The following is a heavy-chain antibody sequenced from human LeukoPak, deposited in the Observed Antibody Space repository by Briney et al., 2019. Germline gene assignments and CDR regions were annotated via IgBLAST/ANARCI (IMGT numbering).Heavy chain of an antibody. Sequence: GGSLRLSCAASGFNFNSYWMSWVRQAPGKGLECVANIKQDGSEIYFVDSVKGRFTISRDNSKNTLYLQMNSLRAEDTAVYYCAKDQNRYCSSTSCYDLDYWGQGTLVTVSS. CDR3: AKDQNRYCSSTSCYDLDY. CDR1: GFNFNSYW. D-gene: IGHD2-2*01. J-gene: IGHJ4*02. CDR2: IKQDGSEI. V-gene: IGHV3-7*01.